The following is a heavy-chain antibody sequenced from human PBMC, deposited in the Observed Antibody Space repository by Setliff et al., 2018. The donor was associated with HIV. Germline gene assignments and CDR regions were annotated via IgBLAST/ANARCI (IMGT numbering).Heavy chain of an antibody. V-gene: IGHV4-31*03. Sequence: SETLSLTCTVSGGSISSGTYYWSWIRQHPGKGLEWIGYIYYSGSTYYNPSLKSRVTISVDTSRNQFSLKLSSVTAADAAVYFCARQAYYYDSTGYWKAGFFDYWGQGTPVTVSS. CDR1: GGSISSGTYY. J-gene: IGHJ4*02. CDR3: ARQAYYYDSTGYWKAGFFDY. CDR2: IYYSGST. D-gene: IGHD3-22*01.